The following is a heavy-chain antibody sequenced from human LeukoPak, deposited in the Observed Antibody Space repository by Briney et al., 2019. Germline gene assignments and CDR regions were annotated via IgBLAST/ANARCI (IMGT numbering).Heavy chain of an antibody. J-gene: IGHJ4*02. CDR3: ARGTTVDY. Sequence: GGSLRLSCAAPGFTFSSYWMNWVRQAPGKGLECVANIKYDGSEKYYVDSVKGRFTISRDNAKNSLYLQMNSLRVEDTAVYYCARGTTVDYWGRGTLVTVSS. CDR2: IKYDGSEK. V-gene: IGHV3-7*01. CDR1: GFTFSSYW. D-gene: IGHD1-1*01.